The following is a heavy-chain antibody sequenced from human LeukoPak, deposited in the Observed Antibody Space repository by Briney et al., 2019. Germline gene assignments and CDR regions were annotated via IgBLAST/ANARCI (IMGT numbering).Heavy chain of an antibody. Sequence: PSQTLSLTCTVSGGSISSGDYYWSWIRQHPGKGLEWIGYIYYSGSTYYNPSLKSRVTISVDTSKNQFSLKLSSVTAADTAVYYCASLDCSSTSCPFDYWGQGTLVTVSS. CDR2: IYYSGST. CDR1: GGSISSGDYY. CDR3: ASLDCSSTSCPFDY. J-gene: IGHJ4*02. D-gene: IGHD2-2*01. V-gene: IGHV4-31*03.